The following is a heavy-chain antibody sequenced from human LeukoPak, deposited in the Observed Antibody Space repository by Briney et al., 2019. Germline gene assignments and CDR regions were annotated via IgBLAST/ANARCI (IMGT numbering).Heavy chain of an antibody. CDR2: IRSEAYGKTT. J-gene: IGHJ6*02. Sequence: GRSLRLSCTASGFSFGDHAMTWVRQAPGKGLEWVSFIRSEAYGKTTEYSASVKDRFTISRDNSKGIVYLQMNSLKTEDTAKYYCARGPIYLWIYYGMDVWGQGTTVIVSS. V-gene: IGHV3-49*04. CDR1: GFSFGDHA. CDR3: ARGPIYLWIYYGMDV. D-gene: IGHD3-9*01.